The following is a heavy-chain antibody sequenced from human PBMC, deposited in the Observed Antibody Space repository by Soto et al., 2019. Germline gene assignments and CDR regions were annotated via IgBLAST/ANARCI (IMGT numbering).Heavy chain of an antibody. CDR3: ARVMGCSSTSCYAGWFDP. J-gene: IGHJ5*02. V-gene: IGHV4-31*03. D-gene: IGHD2-2*01. Sequence: QVQLQESGPGLVKPSQTLSLTCTVSGGSISSGGYYWSWIRQPPGKGLEWIGYIYYSGSTYYNPSLKRRVTISVDTSKNQFSLKLSSVTAADTAVYYCARVMGCSSTSCYAGWFDPWGQGTLVTVSS. CDR1: GGSISSGGYY. CDR2: IYYSGST.